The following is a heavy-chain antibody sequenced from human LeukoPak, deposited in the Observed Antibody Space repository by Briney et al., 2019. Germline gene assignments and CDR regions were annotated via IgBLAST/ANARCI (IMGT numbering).Heavy chain of an antibody. CDR3: ARELPYYYGSGSYYNVGSAVD. V-gene: IGHV4-39*07. CDR2: IYYSGST. Sequence: SETLSLTCTVSGGSISSSSYYWGWIRQPPGKGLEWIGSIYYSGSTYYNPSLKSRVTISVDTSKNQFSLKLSSVTAADTAVYYCARELPYYYGSGSYYNVGSAVDWGQGTLVTVSS. J-gene: IGHJ4*02. CDR1: GGSISSSSYY. D-gene: IGHD3-10*01.